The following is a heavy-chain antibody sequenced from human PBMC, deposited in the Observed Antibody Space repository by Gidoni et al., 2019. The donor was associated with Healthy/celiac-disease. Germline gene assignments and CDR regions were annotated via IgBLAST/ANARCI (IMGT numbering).Heavy chain of an antibody. D-gene: IGHD3-10*01. Sequence: EVQLLESGGGLVQTGGSLRLSCAASGFTFSSDAMSWVRQAPGKGLEWVSAISGSGGSTYYADSVKGRLTISRDNSKNTLYLQMNSLRAEDTAVYYCAKDSGSSLDYWGQGTLVTVSS. CDR3: AKDSGSSLDY. V-gene: IGHV3-23*01. CDR2: ISGSGGST. J-gene: IGHJ4*02. CDR1: GFTFSSDA.